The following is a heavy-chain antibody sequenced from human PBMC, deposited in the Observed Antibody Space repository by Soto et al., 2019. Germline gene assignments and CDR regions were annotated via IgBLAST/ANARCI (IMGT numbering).Heavy chain of an antibody. J-gene: IGHJ4*02. Sequence: ASVKVSCKASGYTFTSYGISWVRQAPGQGLEWMGWISAYNGNTNYAQKLQGRVTMTTDTSTSTAYMELRSLRSDDTAVYYCARDAVFKRVVRGLQVEYFDYWGQGTLVTVSS. CDR1: GYTFTSYG. D-gene: IGHD3-10*01. CDR2: ISAYNGNT. V-gene: IGHV1-18*01. CDR3: ARDAVFKRVVRGLQVEYFDY.